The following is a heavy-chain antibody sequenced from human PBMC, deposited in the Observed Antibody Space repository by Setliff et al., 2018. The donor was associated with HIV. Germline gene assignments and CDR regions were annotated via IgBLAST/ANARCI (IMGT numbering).Heavy chain of an antibody. J-gene: IGHJ6*03. Sequence: ASVKVSCKASGYTFTTNGISWVRQAPGQGLEWMGWINTYNSQTNYAHKLQGRVTMTADTSTNTAYMDLKSLRSDDTAVYYCARVSLEVDYDFRQGYYYYYMDVWDKGTTVTVSS. D-gene: IGHD3-22*01. CDR1: GYTFTTNG. V-gene: IGHV1-18*01. CDR3: ARVSLEVDYDFRQGYYYYYMDV. CDR2: INTYNSQT.